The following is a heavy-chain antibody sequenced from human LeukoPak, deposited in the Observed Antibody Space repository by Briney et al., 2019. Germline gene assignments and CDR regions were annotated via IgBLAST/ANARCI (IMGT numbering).Heavy chain of an antibody. CDR2: ISSSSSCI. CDR1: GFAFSSYS. J-gene: IGHJ5*02. V-gene: IGHV3-21*01. CDR3: ARSALVEYNWFDP. D-gene: IGHD6-13*01. Sequence: GGSLRLSCAASGFAFSSYSMNWVRQAPGTGLEWLSSISSSSSCIYYADSVKGRFTISRDNAKNSLYLQMNSLRAEDTAVYYCARSALVEYNWFDPWGQGTLVTVSS.